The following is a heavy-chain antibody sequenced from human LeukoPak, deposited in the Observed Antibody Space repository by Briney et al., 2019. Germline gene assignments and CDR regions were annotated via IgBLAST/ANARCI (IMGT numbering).Heavy chain of an antibody. Sequence: ASVKVSCKASGYTFTSYAFRWVRQAPGQGLEWMGIINPSGGSTSYAQKFQGRVTMTRDTSTSTVYMELSSLRSEDTAVYYCAKFGGSLTYYYYYMDVWGKGTTVTVSS. V-gene: IGHV1-46*01. CDR2: INPSGGST. CDR1: GYTFTSYA. CDR3: AKFGGSLTYYYYYMDV. D-gene: IGHD1-26*01. J-gene: IGHJ6*03.